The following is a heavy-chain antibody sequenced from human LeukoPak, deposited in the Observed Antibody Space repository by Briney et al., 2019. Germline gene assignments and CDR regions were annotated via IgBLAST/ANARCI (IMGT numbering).Heavy chain of an antibody. CDR1: GGSISTYY. J-gene: IGHJ3*02. CDR2: IHYRGRT. V-gene: IGHV4-59*01. Sequence: PSETLSLTCAVSGGSISTYYWSWIRQPPGKGLEWTGYIHYRGRTNYNPSLKSRVTIFVDTSKNQFSLRLSSVTAADTAVYYCARGGLDSNGYWTAFDIWGQGTMVTVSS. CDR3: ARGGLDSNGYWTAFDI. D-gene: IGHD3-22*01.